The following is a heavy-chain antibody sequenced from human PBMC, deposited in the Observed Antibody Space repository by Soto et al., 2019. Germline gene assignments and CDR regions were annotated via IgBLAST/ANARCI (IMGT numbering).Heavy chain of an antibody. D-gene: IGHD4-17*01. J-gene: IGHJ4*02. V-gene: IGHV4-30-4*01. CDR3: ARFRGDYGDYLCYFDY. Sequence: SETLSLTCTVSAGSISSGDYYWSWIRQPPGKGLEWIGYIYYSGSTYYNPSLKSRVTISVDTSKNQFSLKLSSVTAADTVVYYCARFRGDYGDYLCYFDYWGQGTLVTVSS. CDR1: AGSISSGDYY. CDR2: IYYSGST.